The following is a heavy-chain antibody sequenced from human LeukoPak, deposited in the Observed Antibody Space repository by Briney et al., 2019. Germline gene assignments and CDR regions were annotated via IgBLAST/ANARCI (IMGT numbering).Heavy chain of an antibody. CDR1: GVSINDFY. J-gene: IGHJ4*02. CDR3: ARGTVAVAFDY. D-gene: IGHD6-19*01. CDR2: IYYDGST. V-gene: IGHV4-59*01. Sequence: PSETLSLTCTVSGVSINDFYWTWIRQSPGNGLEWIGYIYYDGSTNYNPSLKSRVTISVDTSKNQFSLKLSSVTAADTAVYYCARGTVAVAFDYWGQGTLVTVSS.